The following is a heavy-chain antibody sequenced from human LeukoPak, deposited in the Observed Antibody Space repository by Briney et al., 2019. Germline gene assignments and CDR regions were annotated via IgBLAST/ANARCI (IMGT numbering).Heavy chain of an antibody. V-gene: IGHV3-23*01. Sequence: GGSLRLSCAASGFTFSSYAMSWVRQAPGKGLEWVSAISGSGGSTYYADSVKGRFTISRDNSKNTLYPQMNSLRAEDTAVYYCAKRYCSGGSCYANWFDPWGQGTLVTASS. CDR3: AKRYCSGGSCYANWFDP. D-gene: IGHD2-15*01. J-gene: IGHJ5*02. CDR1: GFTFSSYA. CDR2: ISGSGGST.